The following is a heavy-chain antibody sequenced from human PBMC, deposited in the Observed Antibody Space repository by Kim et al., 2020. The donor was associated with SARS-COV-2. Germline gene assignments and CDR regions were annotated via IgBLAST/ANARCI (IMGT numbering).Heavy chain of an antibody. J-gene: IGHJ4*02. D-gene: IGHD4-17*01. CDR2: IYYSGST. V-gene: IGHV4-59*13. CDR1: GGSISSYY. Sequence: SETLSLTCTVSGGSISSYYWSWIRQPPGKGLEWIGYIYYSGSTNYNPSLKSRVTISVDTSKNQFSLKLSSVTAADTAVYYCARDLYGDYNFDYWGQGTLVTVSS. CDR3: ARDLYGDYNFDY.